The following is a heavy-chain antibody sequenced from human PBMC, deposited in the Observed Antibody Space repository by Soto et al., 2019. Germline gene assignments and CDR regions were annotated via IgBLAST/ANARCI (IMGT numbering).Heavy chain of an antibody. Sequence: GGSLRLSCAASGFTFSSYWMHWVRQAPGKGLVWVSRINSDGSSTSYADSVKGRFTISRDNAKNTLYLQMNSLRAEDTAVYYCARGDYCGSGSPYYYYYYGMDVWGQGTTVTVSS. V-gene: IGHV3-74*01. D-gene: IGHD3-10*01. J-gene: IGHJ6*02. CDR3: ARGDYCGSGSPYYYYYYGMDV. CDR2: INSDGSST. CDR1: GFTFSSYW.